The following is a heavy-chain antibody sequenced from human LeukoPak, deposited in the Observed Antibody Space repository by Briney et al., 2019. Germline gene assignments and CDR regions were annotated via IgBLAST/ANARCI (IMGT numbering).Heavy chain of an antibody. CDR2: INTNTGNP. Sequence: ASVKVSCKASGYTFISYAMNWVRQAPGQGLEWMGWINTNTGNPTYAQGFTGRFVFSLDTSVSTAYLQISSLKAEDTAVYYCAREVIVVDPDAFDIWGQGTMVTVSS. J-gene: IGHJ3*02. V-gene: IGHV7-4-1*02. CDR3: AREVIVVDPDAFDI. D-gene: IGHD3-22*01. CDR1: GYTFISYA.